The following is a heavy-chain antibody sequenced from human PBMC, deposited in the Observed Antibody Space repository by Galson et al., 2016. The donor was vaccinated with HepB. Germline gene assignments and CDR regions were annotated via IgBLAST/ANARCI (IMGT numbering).Heavy chain of an antibody. CDR3: ARESVSIAALDS. V-gene: IGHV4-4*07. J-gene: IGHJ4*02. D-gene: IGHD6-6*01. Sequence: SETLSLTCSVSGDSMIPYFWTWIRQPAGKGLEWLGRIYSPGDTNYSPSLVSRVTMLVDTSKNQFSLRLDSLTAADTAVYYCARESVSIAALDSWGQGILVTVSS. CDR2: IYSPGDT. CDR1: GDSMIPYF.